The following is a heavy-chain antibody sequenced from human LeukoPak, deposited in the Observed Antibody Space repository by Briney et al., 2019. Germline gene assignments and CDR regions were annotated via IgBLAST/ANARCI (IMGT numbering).Heavy chain of an antibody. CDR2: IYHSGST. Sequence: SETLSLTCAVSGYSIRSGYYWGWIRQPPGKGLEWIGSIYHSGSTYYNPSLKSRVTISVDTSKNQFSLKLSSVTAADTAVYYCATYSSGYNTFDYWGQGTLVTVSS. V-gene: IGHV4-38-2*01. D-gene: IGHD3-22*01. CDR3: ATYSSGYNTFDY. CDR1: GYSIRSGYY. J-gene: IGHJ4*02.